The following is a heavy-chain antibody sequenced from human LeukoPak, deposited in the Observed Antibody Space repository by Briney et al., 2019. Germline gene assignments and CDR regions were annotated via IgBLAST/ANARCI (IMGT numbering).Heavy chain of an antibody. CDR1: GFSFTSYL. J-gene: IGHJ4*02. Sequence: GESLKISCKGSGFSFTSYLIAWVRQMPGRGLEWMGLIYPGASETRYSPSLQGQVTISADKSISTAYLQWSSLKASDTAMYYCARHDGYYYGSGSYYTPPGYGYWGQGTLVTVSS. V-gene: IGHV5-51*01. D-gene: IGHD3-10*01. CDR3: ARHDGYYYGSGSYYTPPGYGY. CDR2: IYPGASET.